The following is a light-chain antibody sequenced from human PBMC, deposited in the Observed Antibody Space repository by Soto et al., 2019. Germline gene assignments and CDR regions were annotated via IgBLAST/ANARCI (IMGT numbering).Light chain of an antibody. CDR2: GAS. CDR1: QSVSSN. CDR3: QQYNKWPPIT. V-gene: IGKV3-15*01. Sequence: EIVMTQSPATLSVSPGERATLSCRASQSVSSNLAWYQQKPGQAPRLLIYGASTMATGIPARFSGSGSVKEFTLTISGLQSEDFAVYYCQQYNKWPPITFGGGTKVEIK. J-gene: IGKJ4*01.